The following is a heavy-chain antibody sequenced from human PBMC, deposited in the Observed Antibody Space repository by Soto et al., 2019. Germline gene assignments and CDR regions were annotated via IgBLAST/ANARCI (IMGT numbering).Heavy chain of an antibody. J-gene: IGHJ4*02. Sequence: SSETLSLTCTVSGGSISSYCWSWIRQPPGKGLEWIGYIYYSGSTNYNPSLKSRVTISVDTSKNQFSLKLSSVTAADTAVYYCARAEYYGSGSYYDYWGQGTLVTVSS. CDR1: GGSISSYC. CDR2: IYYSGST. D-gene: IGHD3-10*01. V-gene: IGHV4-59*01. CDR3: ARAEYYGSGSYYDY.